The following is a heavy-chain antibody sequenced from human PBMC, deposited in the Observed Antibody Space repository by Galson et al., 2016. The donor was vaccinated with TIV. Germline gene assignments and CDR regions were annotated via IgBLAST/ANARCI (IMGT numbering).Heavy chain of an antibody. V-gene: IGHV3-23*01. Sequence: SLRLSCAASGFTFSLYGMHWVRQAPGKGLEWVSAITGGGGSSYYADSVKGRFTISRDNSKKMLYLQLNSLRAEDTAVYYCAKVPSSGFSYYYGIDVWGQGTTVTVA. CDR2: ITGGGGSS. D-gene: IGHD3-22*01. J-gene: IGHJ6*02. CDR3: AKVPSSGFSYYYGIDV. CDR1: GFTFSLYG.